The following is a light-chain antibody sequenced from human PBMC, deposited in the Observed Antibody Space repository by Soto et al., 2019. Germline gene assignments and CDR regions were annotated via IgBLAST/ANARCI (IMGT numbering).Light chain of an antibody. CDR3: QQYDHSPFT. J-gene: IGKJ3*01. CDR2: GAS. Sequence: EIVLTQSPGTLSLSPGERATLSCRASQSLVSNYLAWYQQKPGQAPRLLIYGASSRATGIPDTFSGSGSGTDVPLTISSLDPEDFAVYYCQQYDHSPFTFGPGTKVDI. V-gene: IGKV3-20*01. CDR1: QSLVSNY.